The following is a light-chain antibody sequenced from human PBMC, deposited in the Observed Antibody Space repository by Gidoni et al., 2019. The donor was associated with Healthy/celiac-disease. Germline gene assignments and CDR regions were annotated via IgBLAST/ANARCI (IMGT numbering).Light chain of an antibody. J-gene: IGKJ4*01. CDR3: MQALQTPRLT. CDR2: LGS. Sequence: DIVMNQSPLYLTVTPGEPASISCRSSQSLLHSNGYHYLDWYLQKPGQSPQLLIYLGSKRASGVPDRFSGSGSGTDFTLKISRVEAGYVGVYYCMQALQTPRLTFXGXTKVEIK. CDR1: QSLLHSNGYHY. V-gene: IGKV2-28*01.